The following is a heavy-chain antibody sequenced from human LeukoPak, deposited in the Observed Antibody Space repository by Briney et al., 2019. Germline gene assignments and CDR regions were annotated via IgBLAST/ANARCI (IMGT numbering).Heavy chain of an antibody. Sequence: PGGSLRLSCAASGFTFSSFNMNWVRHTPGKGLEWISYISSSSSTIYYADSVKGRFTISRDNAKSSLYLQMNSLGDEDTAVYYCARYPSVAATGWGRWFDHWGQGTLVTVSS. V-gene: IGHV3-48*02. J-gene: IGHJ5*02. CDR1: GFTFSSFN. CDR2: ISSSSSTI. D-gene: IGHD6-13*01. CDR3: ARYPSVAATGWGRWFDH.